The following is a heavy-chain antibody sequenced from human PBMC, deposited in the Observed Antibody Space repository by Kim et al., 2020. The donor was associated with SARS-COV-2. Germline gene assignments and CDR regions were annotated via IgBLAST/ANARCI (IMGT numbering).Heavy chain of an antibody. CDR3: ARTSPSGGEYYFDY. D-gene: IGHD3-10*01. V-gene: IGHV1-18*01. Sequence: AQKLQGRVTMTTDTSTSTAYMELRSLRSDDTAVYYCARTSPSGGEYYFDYWGQGTLVTVSS. J-gene: IGHJ4*02.